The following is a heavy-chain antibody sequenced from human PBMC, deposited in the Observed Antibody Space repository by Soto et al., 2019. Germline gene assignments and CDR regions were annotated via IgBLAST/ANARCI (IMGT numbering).Heavy chain of an antibody. D-gene: IGHD2-2*01. CDR3: ASILGYCSSTSCPYGMDV. V-gene: IGHV1-69*13. CDR2: IIPIFGTA. J-gene: IGHJ6*02. CDR1: GYTFTTYG. Sequence: GASVKVSCKASGYTFTTYGINWVRQAPGQGLEWMGGIIPIFGTANYAQKFQGRVTITADESTSTAYMELSSLRSEDTAVYYCASILGYCSSTSCPYGMDVWGQGTTVTVSS.